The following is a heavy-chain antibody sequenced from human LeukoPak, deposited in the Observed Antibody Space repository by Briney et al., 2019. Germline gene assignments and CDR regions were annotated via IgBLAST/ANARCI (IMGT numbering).Heavy chain of an antibody. D-gene: IGHD2-2*01. J-gene: IGHJ5*02. CDR3: ARRSCWGSSTSCLRANWFDP. CDR1: GYTFTSYY. V-gene: IGHV1-46*01. CDR2: IDPSGGST. Sequence: AAVKVSCKASGYTFTSYYMHWVRQAPGQGLEWMGIIDPSGGSTSYAQKFQGRVTMTRDTSTSTVYMELSSLRSEDTAVYCCARRSCWGSSTSCLRANWFDPWGQGTLVIVSS.